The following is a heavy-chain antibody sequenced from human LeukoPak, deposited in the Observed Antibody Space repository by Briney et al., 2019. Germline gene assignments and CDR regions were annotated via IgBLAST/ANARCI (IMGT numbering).Heavy chain of an antibody. D-gene: IGHD3-3*01. CDR3: ARTPYDFWSASFSYYFDC. Sequence: GGSLRLSCAVSGFTFSSYSMNWVRQAPGKGLEWVSYISSSSSIIYYADSVKGRFTISRDNAKNSLFLQMNSLRAEDTAVYFCARTPYDFWSASFSYYFDCWGQGTLVTVSS. J-gene: IGHJ4*02. V-gene: IGHV3-48*04. CDR1: GFTFSSYS. CDR2: ISSSSSII.